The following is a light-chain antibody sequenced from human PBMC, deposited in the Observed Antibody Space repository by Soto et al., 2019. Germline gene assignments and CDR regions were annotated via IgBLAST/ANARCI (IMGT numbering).Light chain of an antibody. CDR1: QSIRQY. CDR2: AAS. Sequence: DVPMTQSPSSLSASVGDRVIITCRASQSIRQYLNRYHHKPGKVPTLLIYAASSLQSGVPPRFSGSGSGTEFTLTITSLQPEDFATYYCQQSGDTPPWTFGQGTKVEIK. CDR3: QQSGDTPPWT. V-gene: IGKV1-39*01. J-gene: IGKJ1*01.